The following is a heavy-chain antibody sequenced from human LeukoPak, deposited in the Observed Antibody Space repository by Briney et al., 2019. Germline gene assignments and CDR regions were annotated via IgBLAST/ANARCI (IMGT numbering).Heavy chain of an antibody. V-gene: IGHV4-59*01. CDR2: IYYSGSN. CDR1: GGSISSYY. Sequence: SETLSLTCTVSGGSISSYYWSWIRQPPGKGLEWIGYIYYSGSNSYNPSLKSRVTISVDTSKNQFSLKLSSVTAADTAVYYCASGYVWGGPQTHWGQGTLVTVSS. D-gene: IGHD3-16*01. J-gene: IGHJ4*02. CDR3: ASGYVWGGPQTH.